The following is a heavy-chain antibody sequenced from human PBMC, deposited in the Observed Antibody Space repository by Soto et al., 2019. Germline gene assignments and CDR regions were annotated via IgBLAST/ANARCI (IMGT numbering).Heavy chain of an antibody. CDR1: GYSFTSYW. D-gene: IGHD3-3*01. CDR3: ARLGIFGVVTSNGMDV. Sequence: GESLKISWKGSGYSFTSYWIVWVRQMPGKGLEWMGIIYPGDSDTRYSPSFQGQVTISADKSISTAYLQWSSLKASDTAMYYCARLGIFGVVTSNGMDVWGQGTTVTVSS. V-gene: IGHV5-51*01. J-gene: IGHJ6*02. CDR2: IYPGDSDT.